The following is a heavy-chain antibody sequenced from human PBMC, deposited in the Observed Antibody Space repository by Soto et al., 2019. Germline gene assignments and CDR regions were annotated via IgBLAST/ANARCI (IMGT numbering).Heavy chain of an antibody. D-gene: IGHD1-1*01. J-gene: IGHJ4*02. CDR3: ARIQLDTIMALDY. Sequence: QVQLVESGGGVVQPGGSLRLSCAASGFTFDAYGFHWVRQAPGKGLEWVAVVWSNGNLKYYADSVKGRFTISRDSSKSALNLQMHSLRADDTAVYYSARIQLDTIMALDYWGQGTLVIVSS. CDR1: GFTFDAYG. V-gene: IGHV3-33*01. CDR2: VWSNGNLK.